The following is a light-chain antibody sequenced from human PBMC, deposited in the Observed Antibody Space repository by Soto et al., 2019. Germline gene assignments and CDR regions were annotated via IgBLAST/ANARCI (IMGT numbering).Light chain of an antibody. J-gene: IGKJ4*01. CDR3: HQRSNWPRT. Sequence: EIVLTQSPATLSLFPGERATLSCRASQSVRTYLAWYQQKPGQAPRLLISDASKKATGIPDRFSGSGSGTDFTLTISSLGAEDSAVYYCHQRSNWPRTFGGGSKVEIK. V-gene: IGKV3-11*01. CDR2: DAS. CDR1: QSVRTY.